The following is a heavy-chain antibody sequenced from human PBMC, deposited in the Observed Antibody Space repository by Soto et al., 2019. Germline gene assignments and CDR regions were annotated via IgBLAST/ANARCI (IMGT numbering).Heavy chain of an antibody. CDR3: ARVTGYSSGWSHDY. CDR1: GGSISSYY. CDR2: IYYSGTT. V-gene: IGHV4-59*01. D-gene: IGHD6-19*01. J-gene: IGHJ4*02. Sequence: PSETLSLTCTVSGGSISSYYWSWIRQPPGKGLEWIGYIYYSGTTNYNPSLKSRVTISVDTSKNQFSLKLSSVTAADTAVYYCARVTGYSSGWSHDYWGQGTLVTVSS.